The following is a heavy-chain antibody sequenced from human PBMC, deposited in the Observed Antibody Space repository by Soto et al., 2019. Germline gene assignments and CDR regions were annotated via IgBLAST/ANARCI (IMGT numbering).Heavy chain of an antibody. D-gene: IGHD3-22*01. CDR3: ARPPNYYDRSGYFFQNAFDI. J-gene: IGHJ3*02. V-gene: IGHV4-39*01. CDR2: IYYSGST. CDR1: GGSISKSTYY. Sequence: QLQLQESGPGLVKPSETLSLTCTVSGGSISKSTYYWGWIRQPPGKGLEWIASIYYSGSTYYNPSLESRVTISVDTSKNQFSLKLSSVTAADTAVYYCARPPNYYDRSGYFFQNAFDIWGQGTLVTVSS.